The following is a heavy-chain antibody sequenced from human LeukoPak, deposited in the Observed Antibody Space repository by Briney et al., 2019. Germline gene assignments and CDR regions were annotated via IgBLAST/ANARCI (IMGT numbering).Heavy chain of an antibody. CDR1: GGSISSYY. V-gene: IGHV4-59*01. CDR2: IYYGGST. D-gene: IGHD4-17*01. Sequence: SETLSLTCTVSGGSISSYYWSWIRQPPGKGLEWIGYIYYGGSTNYNPSLKSRVTISVDTSKNQFSLKLSSVTAADTAVYYCARAPLNDYGDYRWDAFDIWGQGTMVTVSS. CDR3: ARAPLNDYGDYRWDAFDI. J-gene: IGHJ3*02.